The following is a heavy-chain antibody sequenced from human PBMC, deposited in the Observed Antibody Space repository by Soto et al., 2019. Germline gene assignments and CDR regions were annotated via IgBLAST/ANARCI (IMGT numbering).Heavy chain of an antibody. D-gene: IGHD6-19*01. CDR3: ARSFNRWTDSSGWYGFDY. CDR2: ISAYNGNT. V-gene: IGHV1-18*01. CDR1: GYTFTSYG. J-gene: IGHJ4*02. Sequence: ASVKVSCKASGYTFTSYGISWVRQAPGQGLERMGWISAYNGNTNYAQKLQGRVTMTTDTSTSTAYMELRSLRSDDTAVYYCARSFNRWTDSSGWYGFDYWGQGTLVTVSS.